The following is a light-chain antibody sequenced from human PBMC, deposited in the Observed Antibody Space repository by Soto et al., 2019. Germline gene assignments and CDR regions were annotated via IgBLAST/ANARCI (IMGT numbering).Light chain of an antibody. CDR3: QSYDSSLSAYV. Sequence: QSVLTQPPSVSGAPGQRVTISCTESSSNIGAGYDVHWYQQLPGTAPKLLIYGNSHRPSGVPDRFSGSKSATSASLAITGLQAEDEADYYCQSYDSSLSAYVFGTGTKVTVL. CDR2: GNS. J-gene: IGLJ1*01. CDR1: SSNIGAGYD. V-gene: IGLV1-40*01.